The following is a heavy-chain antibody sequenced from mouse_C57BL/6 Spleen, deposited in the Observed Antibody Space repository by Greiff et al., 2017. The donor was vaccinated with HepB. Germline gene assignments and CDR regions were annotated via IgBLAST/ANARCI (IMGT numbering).Heavy chain of an antibody. CDR1: GYTFTSYG. CDR3: ARRGRLRLMDY. CDR2: IYPRSGNT. J-gene: IGHJ4*01. Sequence: QVQLKQSGAELARPGASVKLSCKASGYTFTSYGISWVKQRTGQGLEWIGEIYPRSGNTYYNEKFKGKATLTADKSSSTSYMELRSLTSVDSAVYFWARRGRLRLMDYWGQGTSVTVSS. D-gene: IGHD3-2*02. V-gene: IGHV1-81*01.